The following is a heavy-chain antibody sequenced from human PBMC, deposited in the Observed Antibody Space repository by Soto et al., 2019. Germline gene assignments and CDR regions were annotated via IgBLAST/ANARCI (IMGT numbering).Heavy chain of an antibody. CDR3: ANAAGSGIDN. J-gene: IGHJ4*02. Sequence: PWQTLFLTCVISEDRVSIYSGAWNWIRQSPSRGLEWLGRTYYRSKWYYDYAESVKSRIIISVDTSKNQFSLQLNSVTPEDAAVYYCANAAGSGIDNWGQEAELTVSA. CDR2: TYYRSKWYY. CDR1: EDRVSIYSGA. V-gene: IGHV6-1*01. D-gene: IGHD2-8*01.